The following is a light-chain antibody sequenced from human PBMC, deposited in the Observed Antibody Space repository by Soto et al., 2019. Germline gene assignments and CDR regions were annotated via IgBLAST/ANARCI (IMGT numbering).Light chain of an antibody. CDR1: SSDVGGYNY. Sequence: QSALTQPPSASGSPGQSVTISCTGTSSDVGGYNYVSWHQQHPGKAPKLMIYEVSKRPSGVPDRFSGSKSGNTASLTVSGLQAEDEADYYCSSYAGSNTHAVFGGGTKLTVL. V-gene: IGLV2-8*01. CDR3: SSYAGSNTHAV. CDR2: EVS. J-gene: IGLJ2*01.